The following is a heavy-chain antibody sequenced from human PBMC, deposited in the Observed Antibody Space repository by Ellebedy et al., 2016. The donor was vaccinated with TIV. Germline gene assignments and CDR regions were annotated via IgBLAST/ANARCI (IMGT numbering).Heavy chain of an antibody. Sequence: GGSLRLSXVASGFTFKYATHWVRQATGKGLEWVAVVSYSGDNKYYADSVKGRFTISRDNSKNVVYLEMNTLRVEDTAIYYCANKAGVTTGDWFDPWGQGTLVIVSS. CDR3: ANKAGVTTGDWFDP. CDR2: VSYSGDNK. V-gene: IGHV3-30-3*01. CDR1: GFTFKYA. J-gene: IGHJ5*02. D-gene: IGHD1-26*01.